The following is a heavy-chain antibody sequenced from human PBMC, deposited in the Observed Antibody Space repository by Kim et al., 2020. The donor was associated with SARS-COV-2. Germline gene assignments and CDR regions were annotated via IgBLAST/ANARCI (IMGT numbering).Heavy chain of an antibody. CDR3: ARWYCTNGVCPPRRIAAAGPRDY. CDR2: INYSQRT. CDR1: AVSFRGYS. V-gene: IGHV4-34*01. D-gene: IGHD2-8*01. Sequence: SETLSLTSAAYAVSFRGYSWGWLRQPPGKGQEWIGEINYSQRTNYNPPLKSRVNISVDTSKNQFSLKLSSVTAADTAVYYCARWYCTNGVCPPRRIAAAGPRDYCGQGILV. J-gene: IGHJ4*02.